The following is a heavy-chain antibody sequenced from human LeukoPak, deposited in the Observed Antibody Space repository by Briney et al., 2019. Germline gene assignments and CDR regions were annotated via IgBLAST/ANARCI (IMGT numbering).Heavy chain of an antibody. CDR1: GYSFTTYW. CDR3: ARRVEATMPFDS. V-gene: IGHV5-51*01. CDR2: IYPGDSDT. J-gene: IGHJ4*02. D-gene: IGHD5-12*01. Sequence: PGESLRISCKGSGYSFTTYWIAWVRQMPGKGLEWMGIIYPGDSDTRYSPSFQGQVTISADKSVSTAYLQWSSLEASDTAMYYCARRVEATMPFDSWGQGTLVTVSS.